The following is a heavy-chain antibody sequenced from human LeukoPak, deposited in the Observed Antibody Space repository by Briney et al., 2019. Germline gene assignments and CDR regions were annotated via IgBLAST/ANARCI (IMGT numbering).Heavy chain of an antibody. V-gene: IGHV3-74*01. CDR3: ARGSAATAYFDY. J-gene: IGHJ4*02. Sequence: PGGSLRLSCAASGFTFSSYWMHWVRQAPGKGLVWVSRINSDGSSTTYADSVKGRFTTSRDNAKNTLYLQMNSLTAEDTAVYYCARGSAATAYFDYWGQGTLVTVSS. CDR2: INSDGSST. D-gene: IGHD6-25*01. CDR1: GFTFSSYW.